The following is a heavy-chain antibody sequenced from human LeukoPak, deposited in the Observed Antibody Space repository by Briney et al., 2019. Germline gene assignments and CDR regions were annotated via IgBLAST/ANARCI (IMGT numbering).Heavy chain of an antibody. CDR1: GYSFSSHW. J-gene: IGHJ5*02. D-gene: IGHD6-6*01. CDR3: AKHRSSSSSSWFDP. CDR2: IYPGDSDI. Sequence: GESLKISCKGSGYSFSSHWIGWVRQMPGKGLEWMGIIYPGDSDIKYSPSFQGQVTISADKSISTAYLQWSSLKASDTAIYYCAKHRSSSSSSWFDPWGQGTLVTVSS. V-gene: IGHV5-51*01.